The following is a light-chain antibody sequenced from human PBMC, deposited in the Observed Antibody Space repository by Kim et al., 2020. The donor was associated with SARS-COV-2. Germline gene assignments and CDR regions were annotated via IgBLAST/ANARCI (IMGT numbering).Light chain of an antibody. Sequence: SVALEQTAKITCGGNNIGGKHVHWYQQKPGQAPVTVIYKNNNLPSGIPERFSGSNSGNAATLSISRVQVGDEAVYFCQVWDSNTVIFGGGTQLTVL. CDR1: NIGGKH. CDR3: QVWDSNTVI. V-gene: IGLV3-9*01. CDR2: KNN. J-gene: IGLJ2*01.